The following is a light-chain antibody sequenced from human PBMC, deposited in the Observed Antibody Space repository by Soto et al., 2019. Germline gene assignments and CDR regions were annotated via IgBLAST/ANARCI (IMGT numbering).Light chain of an antibody. CDR1: SSDVGGYNY. J-gene: IGLJ2*01. CDR3: CSYAGSYTLL. CDR2: DVS. Sequence: QSALTQPRSVSGSPGQSVTISCTGTSSDVGGYNYVSWYQQHPGKAPKLMIYDVSKRPSGVPDRFSGSKSGNTASLTISGLQAEDEADYSCCSYAGSYTLLFGGGTKLTVL. V-gene: IGLV2-11*01.